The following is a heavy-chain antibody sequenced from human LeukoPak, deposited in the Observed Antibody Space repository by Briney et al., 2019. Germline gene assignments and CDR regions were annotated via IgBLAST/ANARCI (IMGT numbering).Heavy chain of an antibody. CDR2: IGGSGDKT. CDR3: ARGGSGGYFDWLYPTLIDY. CDR1: GFTFDDYG. V-gene: IGHV3-23*01. Sequence: GGSLRLSCAASGFTFDDYGMSWVRQAPGKGLEWVSTIGGSGDKTFYADSVKGRFTISRDNSKNMVHLQMNSLRAEDTAVYYCARGGSGGYFDWLYPTLIDYWGQGTLVTVSS. D-gene: IGHD3-9*01. J-gene: IGHJ4*02.